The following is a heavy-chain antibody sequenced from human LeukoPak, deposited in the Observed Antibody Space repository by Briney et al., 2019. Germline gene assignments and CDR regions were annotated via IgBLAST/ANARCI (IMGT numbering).Heavy chain of an antibody. D-gene: IGHD3-10*01. Sequence: GGSLRLSCAASGFTFSSYEMNWVRQAPGKGLVWVSYISSSGSTIYYADSVKGRFTISRDNAKNSLYLQMNSLRAEDTAVYYCARGPYASGTYGRRGWVHYMDVWGKGTTVTISS. V-gene: IGHV3-48*03. CDR1: GFTFSSYE. CDR3: ARGPYASGTYGRRGWVHYMDV. J-gene: IGHJ6*03. CDR2: ISSSGSTI.